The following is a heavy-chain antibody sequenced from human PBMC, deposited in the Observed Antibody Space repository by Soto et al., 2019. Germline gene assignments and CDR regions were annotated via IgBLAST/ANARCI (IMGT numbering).Heavy chain of an antibody. D-gene: IGHD6-6*01. V-gene: IGHV1-18*01. CDR1: GYTFTSYG. CDR2: ISAYNGNT. J-gene: IGHJ6*02. Sequence: ASVKVSCKASGYTFTSYGISWVRQAPGQGLEWMGWISAYNGNTNYAQKLQGRVTMTTDTSTSTAYMELRSLRSDDTAVYYCAGYSSSSGFYYGMDVWGQGTAVTVSS. CDR3: AGYSSSSGFYYGMDV.